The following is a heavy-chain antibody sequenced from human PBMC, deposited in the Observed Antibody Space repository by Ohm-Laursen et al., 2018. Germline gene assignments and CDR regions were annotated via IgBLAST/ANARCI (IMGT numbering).Heavy chain of an antibody. V-gene: IGHV1-18*01. CDR2: ISAYNGNT. D-gene: IGHD3-3*01. CDR1: GYTFTSYG. Sequence: ESSVKVSCKASGYTFTSYGISWVRQAPGQGLEWMGWISAYNGNTNYAQKLQGRVTMTTDTSTSTAYMELRSLRSDDTAVYYCARDSRSFWSGYYSYWGQGTLVTVSS. CDR3: ARDSRSFWSGYYSY. J-gene: IGHJ4*02.